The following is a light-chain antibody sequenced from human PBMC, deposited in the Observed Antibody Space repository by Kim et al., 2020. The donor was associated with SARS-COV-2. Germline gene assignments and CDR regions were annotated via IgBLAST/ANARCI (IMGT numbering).Light chain of an antibody. CDR3: SSYTSSSTLV. Sequence: GQSVTISCTGTSSDVGGYNYVSWYQQHPGKAPKLMIYDVSNRPSGVSNRFSGSKSGNAASLTISGLQAEDEADYYCSSYTSSSTLVFGTGTKVTVL. J-gene: IGLJ1*01. CDR1: SSDVGGYNY. CDR2: DVS. V-gene: IGLV2-14*03.